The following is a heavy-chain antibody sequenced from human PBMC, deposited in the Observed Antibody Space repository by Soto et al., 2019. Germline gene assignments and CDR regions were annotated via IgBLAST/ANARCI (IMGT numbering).Heavy chain of an antibody. V-gene: IGHV1-69*01. CDR1: GGTFSSYA. J-gene: IGHJ3*02. CDR3: ARGRDASSSLAYDAFDI. D-gene: IGHD6-6*01. Sequence: QVQLVQSGAEVKKPGSSVKVSCKASGGTFSSYAISWVRQAPGQGLEWMGGIIPIFGTANYAQKFQGRVTITADESTSTAYMELSSLRSEDTAVYYCARGRDASSSLAYDAFDIWGQGTMVTVSS. CDR2: IIPIFGTA.